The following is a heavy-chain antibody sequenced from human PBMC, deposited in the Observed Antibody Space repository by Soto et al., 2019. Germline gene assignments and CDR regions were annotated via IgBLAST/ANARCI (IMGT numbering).Heavy chain of an antibody. CDR1: GGYSSSYD. CDR3: ARHERGIARVSFDY. CDR2: IYYSGST. D-gene: IGHD6-13*01. V-gene: IGHV4-59*08. J-gene: IGHJ4*02. Sequence: PSETQCLTCTVSGGYSSSYDWSWIRQNPGKGLEWIGYIYYSGSTNYNPSLKSRVTISVDTSKNQFSLKLSSVTAADTAVYYCARHERGIARVSFDYWGQGTLVTVSS.